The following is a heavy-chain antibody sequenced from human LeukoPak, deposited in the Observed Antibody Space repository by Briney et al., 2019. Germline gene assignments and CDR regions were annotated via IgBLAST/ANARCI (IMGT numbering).Heavy chain of an antibody. Sequence: ASVKVSCKASGYIFNNYGITWVRQAPGQGLEWMGWISINRGNTNYAQKFQGRVSMTTDTSTSTAYMELRGLRSDDTAMYYCARDVGITVADSFDPWGQGTLVTVSS. CDR3: ARDVGITVADSFDP. CDR1: GYIFNNYG. J-gene: IGHJ5*02. CDR2: ISINRGNT. V-gene: IGHV1-18*01. D-gene: IGHD6-19*01.